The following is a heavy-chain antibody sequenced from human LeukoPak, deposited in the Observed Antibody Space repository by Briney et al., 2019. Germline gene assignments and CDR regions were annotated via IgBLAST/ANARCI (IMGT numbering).Heavy chain of an antibody. Sequence: PSETLSLTCTVSGGSISTHYWSWIRQPPGKGLEWIGYIYYSGGTNYNPSLKSRVTISVDTSKNQFSLKLISVTAADTAVYYCVRGFREFFPFDYWGQGTLVTVSS. CDR3: VRGFREFFPFDY. CDR1: GGSISTHY. D-gene: IGHD3-10*01. CDR2: IYYSGGT. V-gene: IGHV4-59*11. J-gene: IGHJ4*02.